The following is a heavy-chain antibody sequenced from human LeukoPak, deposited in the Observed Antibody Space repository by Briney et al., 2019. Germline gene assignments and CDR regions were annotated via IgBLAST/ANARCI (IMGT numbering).Heavy chain of an antibody. CDR3: ARPHCSSTNCYNFYYYGVDV. CDR2: IWYDGGNK. D-gene: IGHD2-2*02. CDR1: GFTFSSYW. V-gene: IGHV3-33*08. Sequence: GGSLRLSCAASGFTFSSYWMSWVRQAPGKGPEWVAVIWYDGGNKYYADSVKGRFSISRDNSKNTLYLQMNSLRAEDTAVYYCARPHCSSTNCYNFYYYGVDVWGQGTTVTVSS. J-gene: IGHJ6*02.